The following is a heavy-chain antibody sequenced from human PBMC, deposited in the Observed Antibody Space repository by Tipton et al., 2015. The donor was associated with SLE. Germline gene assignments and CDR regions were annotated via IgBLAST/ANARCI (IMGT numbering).Heavy chain of an antibody. CDR3: ARAGRAWNLFDY. CDR2: IYHSGST. J-gene: IGHJ4*02. Sequence: LRLSCTVSGYSISSGYYWGWIRQPPGKGLEWIGSIYHSGSTYYNPSLKSRVTISVDTSENQFSLKLSSVTAADTAVYYCARAGRAWNLFDYWGQGTLVTVSS. CDR1: GYSISSGYY. D-gene: IGHD1-1*01. V-gene: IGHV4-38-2*02.